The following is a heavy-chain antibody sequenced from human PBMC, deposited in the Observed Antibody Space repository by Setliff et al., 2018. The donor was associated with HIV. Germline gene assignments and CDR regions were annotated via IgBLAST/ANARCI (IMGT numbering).Heavy chain of an antibody. J-gene: IGHJ4*02. D-gene: IGHD6-13*01. CDR2: IHHSGGT. Sequence: SETLSLTCTVSYGSISGHYWTWTRQPPGKGLEWIGYIHHSGGTQYNPSLMSRLTMSVDSSKNQFSLSLSSVTAADTAVYYCARLPDINSWPFDYWARGTLVTVSS. CDR1: YGSISGHY. CDR3: ARLPDINSWPFDY. V-gene: IGHV4-59*11.